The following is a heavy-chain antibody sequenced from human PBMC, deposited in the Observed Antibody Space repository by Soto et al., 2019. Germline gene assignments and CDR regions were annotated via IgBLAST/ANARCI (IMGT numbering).Heavy chain of an antibody. Sequence: SETLSLTCTVSGGSISSSSYYWGWIRQPPGKGLEWIGSIYYSGSTYYNPSLRSRVTISVDTSKNQFSLKLSSVTAADTAVYYCARQIRHYYDSSGYYLGYWGQGTLVTVSS. D-gene: IGHD3-22*01. CDR1: GGSISSSSYY. CDR3: ARQIRHYYDSSGYYLGY. CDR2: IYYSGST. J-gene: IGHJ4*02. V-gene: IGHV4-39*01.